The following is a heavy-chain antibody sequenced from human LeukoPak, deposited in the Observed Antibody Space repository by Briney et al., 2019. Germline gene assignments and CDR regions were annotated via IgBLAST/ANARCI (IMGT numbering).Heavy chain of an antibody. Sequence: GGSLRLSCAASGFTFSSYAMSWVRQAPGQGLEWVSVISASGGRTSYADSVKGRFTVSRDNSKNTLYHQMNSLRAEDTAVYYCARIPIVVITSGGYWGQGTLVTVSS. V-gene: IGHV3-23*01. J-gene: IGHJ4*02. CDR2: ISASGGRT. D-gene: IGHD3-22*01. CDR3: ARIPIVVITSGGY. CDR1: GFTFSSYA.